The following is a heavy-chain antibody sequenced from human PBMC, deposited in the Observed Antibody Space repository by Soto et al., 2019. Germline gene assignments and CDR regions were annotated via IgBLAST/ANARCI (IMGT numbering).Heavy chain of an antibody. CDR3: ARGSVLSWYFDL. CDR2: MNPNSGNT. CDR1: GYTFTSYD. J-gene: IGHJ2*01. Sequence: ASVKVSCKASGYTFTSYDINWVRQATGQGLEWMGWMNPNSGNTGYAQKFQGRVTMTRNTSISTAYMELSSLRSEDTAVYYCARGSVLSWYFDLWGRGTLVTVSS. V-gene: IGHV1-8*02. D-gene: IGHD6-6*01.